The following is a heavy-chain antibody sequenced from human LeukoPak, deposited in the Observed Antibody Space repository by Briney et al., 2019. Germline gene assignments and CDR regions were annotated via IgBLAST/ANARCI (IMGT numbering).Heavy chain of an antibody. CDR3: ARALATVVSTLNFDY. CDR2: IYYSGST. Sequence: SETLSLTCTVSGGSISSSSYYWGWIRQPPGKGLEWIGSIYYSGSTYYNPSLKSRVTISVDTSKNQFSLKLSSVTVADTAVYYCARALATVVSTLNFDYWGQGTLVTVSS. J-gene: IGHJ4*02. V-gene: IGHV4-39*07. CDR1: GGSISSSSYY. D-gene: IGHD4-23*01.